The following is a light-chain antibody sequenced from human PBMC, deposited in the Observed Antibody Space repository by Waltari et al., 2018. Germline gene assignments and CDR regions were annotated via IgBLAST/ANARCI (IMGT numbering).Light chain of an antibody. CDR2: EGS. Sequence: QSALTQPASVSGSPGQSITISCTGTSSGVDHNYFVPWYQHHPGKAPKLIIYEGSKRPSGISNRFSGFRAGNMASLTISGLQAEDEADYYCCSYATYSPVLLGGGTKLTVL. J-gene: IGLJ2*01. V-gene: IGLV2-23*01. CDR1: SSGVDHNYF. CDR3: CSYATYSPVL.